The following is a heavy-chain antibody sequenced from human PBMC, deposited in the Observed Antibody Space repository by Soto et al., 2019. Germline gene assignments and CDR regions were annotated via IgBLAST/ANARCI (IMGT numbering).Heavy chain of an antibody. CDR2: IYYSEST. D-gene: IGHD5-12*01. CDR1: GDSISGCD. V-gene: IGHV4-59*12. J-gene: IGHJ4*02. Sequence: SETLSLTCTVSGDSISGCDCCWIRLRPGKGLEWLGYIYYSESTNYSPSLKSRVTISVDTSKNQFSLKLSSVTAADTAVYYCARYRYSGYDYAFHFWGQGTMVTVSS. CDR3: ARYRYSGYDYAFHF.